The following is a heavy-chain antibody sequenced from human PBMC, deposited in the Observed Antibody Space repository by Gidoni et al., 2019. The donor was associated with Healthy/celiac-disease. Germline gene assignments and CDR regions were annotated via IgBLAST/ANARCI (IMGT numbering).Heavy chain of an antibody. CDR2: IIPIFGTA. CDR3: ARDLGYCSGGSCYSWFDP. J-gene: IGHJ5*02. D-gene: IGHD2-15*01. V-gene: IGHV1-69*01. Sequence: QVQLVQSGAEVKKPGSSVKVSCKASGGTFSSYAISWVLQAPGQGLEWMGGIIPIFGTANYAQKFQGRVTITADESTSTAYMELSSLRSEDTAVYYCARDLGYCSGGSCYSWFDPWGQGTLVTVSS. CDR1: GGTFSSYA.